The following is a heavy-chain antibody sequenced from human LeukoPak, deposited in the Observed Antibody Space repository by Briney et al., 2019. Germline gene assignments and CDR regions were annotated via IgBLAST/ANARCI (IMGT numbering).Heavy chain of an antibody. CDR1: GYTFTGYY. CDR3: ARAKPKNMVRGLIMRRESRYYFDY. CDR2: INPNSGGT. V-gene: IGHV1-2*02. J-gene: IGHJ4*02. D-gene: IGHD3-10*01. Sequence: ASVKVSCKASGYTFTGYYMHWVRQAPGQGLEWMGWINPNSGGTNYAQKFQGRVTMTRDTSISTAYMELSRLTSEDTAVYYCARAKPKNMVRGLIMRRESRYYFDYWGQGTLVTVSS.